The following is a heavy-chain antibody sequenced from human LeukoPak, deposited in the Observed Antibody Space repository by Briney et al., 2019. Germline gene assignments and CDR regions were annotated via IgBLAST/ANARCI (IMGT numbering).Heavy chain of an antibody. J-gene: IGHJ6*02. CDR3: ARDPCGGDCYSRPYGMDV. D-gene: IGHD2-21*02. V-gene: IGHV4-59*01. CDR2: IYYSGST. Sequence: SETLSLTCTVSGGSISSYYWSWIRQPPGKGLEWIGYIYYSGSTNYNPSLKSRVTISVDTSKNQFSLKLSSVTAADTAVYYCARDPCGGDCYSRPYGMDVWGQGTTVTVSS. CDR1: GGSISSYY.